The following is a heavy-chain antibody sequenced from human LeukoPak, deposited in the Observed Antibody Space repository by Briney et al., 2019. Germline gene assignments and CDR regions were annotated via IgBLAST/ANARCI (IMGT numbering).Heavy chain of an antibody. D-gene: IGHD3-22*01. Sequence: SETLSLTCTVSGGSISSYYWSWIRQPPGKGLEWIVYIYYSGSTNYNPSLKSRVTISVDTSKNQFSLKLSSVTAADTAVYYCARSGGYYDSSGYYYYAYYFDYWGQGTLVTVSS. CDR3: ARSGGYYDSSGYYYYAYYFDY. CDR2: IYYSGST. V-gene: IGHV4-59*01. CDR1: GGSISSYY. J-gene: IGHJ4*02.